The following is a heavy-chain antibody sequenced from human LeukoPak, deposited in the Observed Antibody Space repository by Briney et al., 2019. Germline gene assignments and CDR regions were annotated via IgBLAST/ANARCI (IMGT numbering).Heavy chain of an antibody. CDR2: ISSSSSYI. V-gene: IGHV3-21*01. CDR1: GFTFSSYS. CDR3: AKAPTPTRHTSYYFDY. Sequence: GGSLRLSCAASGFTFSSYSMSWVRQAPGKGLEWVSSISSSSSYIYYADSVKGRFTISRDNAKNSLYLQMNSLRAEDTAVYYCAKAPTPTRHTSYYFDYTGQGTLVTVSP. J-gene: IGHJ4*02. D-gene: IGHD2-2*02.